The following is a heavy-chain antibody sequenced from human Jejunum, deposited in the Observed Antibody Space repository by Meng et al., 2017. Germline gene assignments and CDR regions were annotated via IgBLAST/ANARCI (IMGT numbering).Heavy chain of an antibody. D-gene: IGHD5-24*01. CDR3: ARELQKSAYNQYYFDN. CDR2: IHTSGST. Sequence: VQLQESGPRLVKPSETLSLTCSVSGDSLTSGNYFWSWIRQPAGRGLEWVGRIHTSGSTNYNPSLMNRVTISLDTSRNQFSLKMYSVTAADTAVFYCARELQKSAYNQYYFDNWGQGTLVTVSS. J-gene: IGHJ4*02. CDR1: GDSLTSGNYF. V-gene: IGHV4-61*02.